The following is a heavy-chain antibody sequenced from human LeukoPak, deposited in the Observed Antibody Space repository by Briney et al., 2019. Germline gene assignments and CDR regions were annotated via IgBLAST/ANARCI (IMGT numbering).Heavy chain of an antibody. CDR2: ISWNSGSI. CDR3: AKGLYYGSSGYLGTFDY. V-gene: IGHV3-9*01. Sequence: GRSLRLSCAASGFTFDDYAMHWVRQAPGKGLEWVSGISWNSGSIGYADSVKGRFTISRDNAKNSLYLQMNSLRAEDTALYYCAKGLYYGSSGYLGTFDYWGQGTLVTVSS. J-gene: IGHJ4*02. D-gene: IGHD3-22*01. CDR1: GFTFDDYA.